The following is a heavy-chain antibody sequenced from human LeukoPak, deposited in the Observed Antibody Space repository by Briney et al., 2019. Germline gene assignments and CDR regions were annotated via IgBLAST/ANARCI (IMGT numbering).Heavy chain of an antibody. CDR3: ARASMEDIVVVPVAIKWYFDL. CDR1: GGSISSGSYY. J-gene: IGHJ2*01. D-gene: IGHD2-2*01. Sequence: SQTLSLTCTVSGGSISSGSYYWSWIRQPAGKGLEWLGRIYTSGSTNYNPSLKSRVTISVDTSKNQFSLKLSSVTAADTAVYYCARASMEDIVVVPVAIKWYFDLWGRGTLVTVSS. V-gene: IGHV4-61*02. CDR2: IYTSGST.